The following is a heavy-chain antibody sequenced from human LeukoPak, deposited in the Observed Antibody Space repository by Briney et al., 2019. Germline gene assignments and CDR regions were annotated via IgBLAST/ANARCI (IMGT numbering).Heavy chain of an antibody. Sequence: GGSLRLSCAASGFTFSSYAMSWVRQAPGKGLEWVSTMSTNGVATYYADSVKGRFTISRDNSKNTLYLQMNSLRADDTAVHYCAKSLRGTRSYYYYYMDVWGKGTAVTVSS. CDR1: GFTFSSYA. J-gene: IGHJ6*03. CDR3: AKSLRGTRSYYYYYMDV. D-gene: IGHD3-16*01. V-gene: IGHV3-23*01. CDR2: MSTNGVAT.